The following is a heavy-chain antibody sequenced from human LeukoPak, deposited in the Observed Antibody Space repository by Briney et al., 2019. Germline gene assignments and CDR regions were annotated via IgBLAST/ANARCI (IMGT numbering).Heavy chain of an antibody. D-gene: IGHD3-3*02. CDR1: GFTFSSYS. CDR2: ISSSSSYI. CDR3: ARDKSIIGGPFDY. Sequence: GGSLRLSCAASGFTFSSYSMNWVRQAPGKGLEWVSSISSSSSYIYYADSVKGRFTISRDNAKNSLYLQMNSLRAEDTAVYYCARDKSIIGGPFDYWGQGTLVTVSS. J-gene: IGHJ4*02. V-gene: IGHV3-21*01.